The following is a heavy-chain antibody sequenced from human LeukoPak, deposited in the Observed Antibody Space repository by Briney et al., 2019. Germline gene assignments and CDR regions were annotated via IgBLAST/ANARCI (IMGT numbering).Heavy chain of an antibody. J-gene: IGHJ4*02. CDR3: ARATWGIPTATACFDY. V-gene: IGHV1-69*01. Sequence: FQGRVTITADDSTNTAYMELSSLRSGDTAVYYCARATWGIPTATACFDYWGQGTLVTVPS. D-gene: IGHD6-13*01.